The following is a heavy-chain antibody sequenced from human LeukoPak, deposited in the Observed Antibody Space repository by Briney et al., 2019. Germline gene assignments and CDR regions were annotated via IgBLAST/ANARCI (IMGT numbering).Heavy chain of an antibody. CDR3: ARGGSRDIVVVPAAIHFDY. V-gene: IGHV1-69*02. J-gene: IGHJ4*02. CDR1: GGTFSSYT. CDR2: IIPILGIA. D-gene: IGHD2-2*01. Sequence: ASVKVSCKASGGTFSSYTISWVRQAPGQGLEWMGRIIPILGIANYAQKFQGRVTITADKSTSTAYMELSSLRSEDTAVYYCARGGSRDIVVVPAAIHFDYWGQGTLVTVSS.